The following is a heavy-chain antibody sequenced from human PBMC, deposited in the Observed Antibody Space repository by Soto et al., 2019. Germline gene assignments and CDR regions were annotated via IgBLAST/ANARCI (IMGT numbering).Heavy chain of an antibody. CDR3: ARDSRPYSSSWLFDY. CDR1: GYTFTSYG. J-gene: IGHJ4*02. Sequence: ASVKVSCKASGYTFTSYGISWVRQAPGQGLEWMGWISAYNGNTNYAQKLQGRVTMTRDNSKSTLYLQMNSLRAEDTAVYYCARDSRPYSSSWLFDYWGQGTLVTVSS. D-gene: IGHD6-13*01. CDR2: ISAYNGNT. V-gene: IGHV1-18*01.